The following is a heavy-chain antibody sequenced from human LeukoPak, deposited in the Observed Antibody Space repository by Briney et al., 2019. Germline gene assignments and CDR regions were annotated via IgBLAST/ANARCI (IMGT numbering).Heavy chain of an antibody. J-gene: IGHJ4*02. D-gene: IGHD3-10*01. CDR3: ATLMGVVRGIIIGYLGY. CDR2: ISGSGDST. CDR1: GFTFSSYA. V-gene: IGHV3-23*01. Sequence: GGSLRLSCAASGFTFSSYAMTWVRQAPGKGLGWVSAISGSGDSTYYADSVKGLFTISRDNSKNALYLQMNRLRAEDTAVYYCATLMGVVRGIIIGYLGYWGQGTLVTVSP.